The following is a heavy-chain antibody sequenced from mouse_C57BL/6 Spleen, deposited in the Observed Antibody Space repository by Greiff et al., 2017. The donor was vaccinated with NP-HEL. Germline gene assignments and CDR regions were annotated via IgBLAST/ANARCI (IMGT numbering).Heavy chain of an antibody. J-gene: IGHJ1*03. V-gene: IGHV1-80*01. CDR1: GYAFSSYW. Sequence: QVQLKESGAELVKPGASVKISCKASGYAFSSYWMNWVKQRPGKGLEWIGQIYPGDGDTNYNGKFKGKATLTADKSSSTAYMQLSSLTSEDSAVYFCAREGGSNPHWYFDVWGTGTTVTVSS. D-gene: IGHD1-1*01. CDR2: IYPGDGDT. CDR3: AREGGSNPHWYFDV.